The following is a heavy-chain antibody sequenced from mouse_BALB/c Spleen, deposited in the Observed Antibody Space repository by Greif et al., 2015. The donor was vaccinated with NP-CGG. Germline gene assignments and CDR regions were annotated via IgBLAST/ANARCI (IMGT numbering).Heavy chain of an antibody. CDR1: GYSITSDYA. V-gene: IGHV3-2*02. J-gene: IGHJ2*01. CDR3: ARGTLWLNYFDY. CDR2: ISYSGST. Sequence: DVKLQESGPGLVKPSQSLSLTCTVTGYSITSDYAWNWIRQFPGNKLEWMGYISYSGSTSYNPSLKSRISITRDTSKNQFFLQLNSVTTEDTATYYCARGTLWLNYFDYWGQGTTLTVSS. D-gene: IGHD1-1*02.